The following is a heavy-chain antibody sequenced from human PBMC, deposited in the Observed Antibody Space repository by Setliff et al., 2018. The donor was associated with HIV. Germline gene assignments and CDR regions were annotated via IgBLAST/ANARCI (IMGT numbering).Heavy chain of an antibody. CDR2: IYYSGNT. CDR1: GASIRGHY. D-gene: IGHD3-22*01. J-gene: IGHJ3*02. V-gene: IGHV4-59*08. CDR3: ARSLVPSGYYYGRHAFDI. Sequence: PSETLSLTCSVSGASIRGHYWSWIRQSPGKGLEWIGNIYYSGNTNYNPSFKSRVTISVDTPKNQFSLGVNSVTAADTAVYYCARSLVPSGYYYGRHAFDIWGQGTKVTVSS.